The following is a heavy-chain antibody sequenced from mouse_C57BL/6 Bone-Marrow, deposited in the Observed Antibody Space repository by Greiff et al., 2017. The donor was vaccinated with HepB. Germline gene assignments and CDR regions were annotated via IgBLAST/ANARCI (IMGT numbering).Heavy chain of an antibody. CDR2: IYPGNSDT. J-gene: IGHJ2*01. CDR1: GYTFTSYW. Sequence: VQLQQSGTVLARPGASVKMSCKTSGYTFTSYWMHWVKQRPGQGLVWIGAIYPGNSDTSYNQKFKGKAKLTAVTSASTAYMELSSLTNEDSAVYYCTRVGHYSGSTRYYFDYWGQGTTLTVSS. V-gene: IGHV1-5*01. D-gene: IGHD1-1*01. CDR3: TRVGHYSGSTRYYFDY.